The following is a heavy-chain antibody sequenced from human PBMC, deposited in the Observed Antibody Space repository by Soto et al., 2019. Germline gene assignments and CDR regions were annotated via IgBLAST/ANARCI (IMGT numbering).Heavy chain of an antibody. CDR1: GYTFTSYA. V-gene: IGHV1-3*01. D-gene: IGHD3-3*01. CDR2: INAGNGNT. Sequence: ASVKVSCKASGYTFTSYAMHWVRQAPGQRLEWMGWINAGNGNTKYSQKFQGRVTITRDTSASTAYMELSSLRSEDTAVYYCARGGDRGGDGLRFLEWPNLDYWGQGTLVTVSS. J-gene: IGHJ4*02. CDR3: ARGGDRGGDGLRFLEWPNLDY.